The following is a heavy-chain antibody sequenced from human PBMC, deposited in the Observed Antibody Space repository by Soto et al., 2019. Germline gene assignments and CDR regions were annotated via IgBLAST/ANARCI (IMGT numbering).Heavy chain of an antibody. Sequence: GRSLRRSWTASGLTFGGYAMSWVRQAPGKGLEWVGFIRSKAYGGTTEYAASVKGRFTISRDDSKSIAYLQMNSLKTEDTAVPYCTRELRDSSTSYTSDSMDGRRQTPTVTLSS. D-gene: IGHD6-13*01. CDR1: GLTFGGYA. CDR3: TRELRDSSTSYTSDSMDG. CDR2: IRSKAYGGTT. V-gene: IGHV3-49*04. J-gene: IGHJ6*02.